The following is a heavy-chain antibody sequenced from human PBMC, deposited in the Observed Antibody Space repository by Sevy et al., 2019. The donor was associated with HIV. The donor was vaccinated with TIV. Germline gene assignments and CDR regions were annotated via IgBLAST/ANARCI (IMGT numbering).Heavy chain of an antibody. CDR1: GDSVSSGSYY. V-gene: IGHV4-61*03. CDR2: IYYSGRT. D-gene: IGHD3-10*01. CDR3: AKSAPYFHGSGRTFDY. J-gene: IGHJ4*02. Sequence: SETLSLTCTVSGDSVSSGSYYWGWIRQPPGKGLEWIGNIYYSGRTNFNPSLKSRATISIHTSKTHFSLRLTAVTAADTAVYYCAKSAPYFHGSGRTFDYWGQGILVTVSS.